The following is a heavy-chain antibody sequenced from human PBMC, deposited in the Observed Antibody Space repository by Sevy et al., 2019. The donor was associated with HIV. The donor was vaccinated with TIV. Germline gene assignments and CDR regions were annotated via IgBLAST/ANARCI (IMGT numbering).Heavy chain of an antibody. D-gene: IGHD4-17*01. V-gene: IGHV3-33*08. J-gene: IGHJ3*02. CDR2: IWYDGTIK. Sequence: GGSLRLSCAASGFTFSSYVMHWVRQAPGKGLEWVALIWYDGTIKYYADSVKGRFTLSRDNAKNTLYLHMNSLTAEDTAMYYCARDMSTTVAFDIWGHGTMVTVSS. CDR3: ARDMSTTVAFDI. CDR1: GFTFSSYV.